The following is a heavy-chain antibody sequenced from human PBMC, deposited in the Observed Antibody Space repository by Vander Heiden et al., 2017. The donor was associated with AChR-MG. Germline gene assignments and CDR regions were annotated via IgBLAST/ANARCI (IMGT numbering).Heavy chain of an antibody. CDR3: ARGRVKYCSSTSCWTRFDP. CDR2: MNPNSGNT. D-gene: IGHD2-2*01. CDR1: GHTLPSCD. Sequence: QVQLVQSGAEVKKPGASVKVSCKASGHTLPSCDINWVRQATGQGLGWMGWMNPNSGNTGYEQKFQGRVTMTTNTSISTAYMELSSLRSEDTAVYYCARGRVKYCSSTSCWTRFDPWGQGTLVTVSS. J-gene: IGHJ5*02. V-gene: IGHV1-8*02.